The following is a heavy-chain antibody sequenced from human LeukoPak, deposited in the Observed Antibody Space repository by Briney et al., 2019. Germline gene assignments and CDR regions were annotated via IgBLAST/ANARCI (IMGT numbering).Heavy chain of an antibody. Sequence: SVKVSCKASGGTFSSYAISWVRQAPGQGLEWMGRIIPIFGTANYAQKFQGRVTITTDESTSTAYMELSSLRSEDTAVCYCATEDTAMVRPYFDYWGQGTLVTVSS. CDR1: GGTFSSYA. J-gene: IGHJ4*02. V-gene: IGHV1-69*05. CDR3: ATEDTAMVRPYFDY. CDR2: IIPIFGTA. D-gene: IGHD5-18*01.